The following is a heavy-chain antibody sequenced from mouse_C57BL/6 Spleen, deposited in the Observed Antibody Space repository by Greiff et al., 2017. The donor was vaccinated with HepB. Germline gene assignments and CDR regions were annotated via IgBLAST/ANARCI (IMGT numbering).Heavy chain of an antibody. Sequence: EVQLQESGTVLARPGASVKMSCKTSGYTFTSYWMHWVKQRTGQGLDWIGAIYPGNSDTSYNQKFKGKAKLTAVTSASTAYMELSSLTNEDSAVYYCTRRTTVVAPYAMDYWGQGTSVTVSS. CDR3: TRRTTVVAPYAMDY. D-gene: IGHD1-1*01. CDR2: IYPGNSDT. CDR1: GYTFTSYW. V-gene: IGHV1-5*01. J-gene: IGHJ4*01.